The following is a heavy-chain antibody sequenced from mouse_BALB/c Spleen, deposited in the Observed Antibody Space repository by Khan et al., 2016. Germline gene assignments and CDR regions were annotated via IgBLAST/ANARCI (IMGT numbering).Heavy chain of an antibody. V-gene: IGHV1-80*01. J-gene: IGHJ2*01. D-gene: IGHD2-2*01. CDR1: GYAFRIYW. CDR3: ARSWYGYDY. Sequence: QVQLQQSGAELVRPGSSVKISCKASGYAFRIYWMNWVKQRPGQGLEWIGQIYPGDGDTDTNGKFKEKATLTAAKSSSTAYMHLSSLTSEDSAVYFCARSWYGYDYWGQGTTLTVSA. CDR2: IYPGDGDT.